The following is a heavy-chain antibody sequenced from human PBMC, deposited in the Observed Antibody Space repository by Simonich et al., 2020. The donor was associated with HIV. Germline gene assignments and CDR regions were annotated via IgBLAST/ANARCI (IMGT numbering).Heavy chain of an antibody. CDR2: INHSGST. J-gene: IGHJ4*02. CDR1: GGSFSGSY. Sequence: QVQLQQWGAGLLKPSETLSLTCAVYGGSFSGSYWSWIRQPPGNGLEWIGEINHSGSTNYNPSLKSRVTISVDTSKNQFSLKLSSVTAADTAVYYCARGFYQRLYYFDYWGQGTLVTVSS. V-gene: IGHV4-34*01. CDR3: ARGFYQRLYYFDY. D-gene: IGHD2-2*01.